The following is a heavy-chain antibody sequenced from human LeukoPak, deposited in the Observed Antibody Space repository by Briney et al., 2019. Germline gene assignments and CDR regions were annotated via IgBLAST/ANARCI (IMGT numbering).Heavy chain of an antibody. V-gene: IGHV3-7*01. D-gene: IGHD2-15*01. CDR1: GFTFRTYW. CDR3: AREDGYCSGGNCYSYFDS. J-gene: IGHJ4*02. Sequence: GGSLRLSCAASGFTFRTYWMSWVRQAPGKGLEWVAHIKHDGSERYYVDSMKGRFTISRDNTRNSLFLQMYSLRAEDTAVYFCAREDGYCSGGNCYSYFDSWGQGTLVTVSS. CDR2: IKHDGSER.